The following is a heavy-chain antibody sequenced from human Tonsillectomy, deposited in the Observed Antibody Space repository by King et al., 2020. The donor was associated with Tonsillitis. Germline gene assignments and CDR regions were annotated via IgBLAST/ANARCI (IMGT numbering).Heavy chain of an antibody. V-gene: IGHV2-26*01. D-gene: IGHD4-11*01. J-gene: IGHJ4*02. CDR2: IVSNDEK. Sequence: VTLKESGPVLVKPTETLTLTCSVSGFSLRNARMGVSWIRQPPGKALEWLAHIVSNDEKSYSTSLKSRLTISKDSSKSQVVLTMANLDPVDTATYYCARICGEYSTVFDYWGPGILVTVSS. CDR3: ARICGEYSTVFDY. CDR1: GFSLRNARMG.